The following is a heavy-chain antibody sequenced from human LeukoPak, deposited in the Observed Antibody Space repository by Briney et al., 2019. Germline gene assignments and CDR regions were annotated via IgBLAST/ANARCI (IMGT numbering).Heavy chain of an antibody. CDR2: ISSSSSYT. V-gene: IGHV3-11*06. J-gene: IGHJ6*02. CDR1: GFTFSDYY. Sequence: SGGSLRLSCAASGFTFSDYYMSWIRQAPGKGLEWVSYISSSSSYTNYADSVKGRFTISRDNAKNTLYLQMDSLRAEDTAVYYCARTQAGTDYGMDVWGQGTTVTVSS. D-gene: IGHD3/OR15-3a*01. CDR3: ARTQAGTDYGMDV.